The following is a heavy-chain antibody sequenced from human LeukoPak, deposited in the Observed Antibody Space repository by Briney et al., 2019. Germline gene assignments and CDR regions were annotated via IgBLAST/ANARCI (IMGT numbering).Heavy chain of an antibody. CDR3: ARADRNYYYYYMDV. CDR2: VDWNGRST. V-gene: IGHV3-20*04. CDR1: GFIFDDYG. D-gene: IGHD3-16*02. Sequence: GGSLRLSCATFGFIFDDYGMSWVRQAPGKGLEWVSGVDWNGRSTGYADSVKGRFTISRDNAKNSLYLQANSLRAEDTALYYCARADRNYYYYYMDVWGKGTTVTVSS. J-gene: IGHJ6*03.